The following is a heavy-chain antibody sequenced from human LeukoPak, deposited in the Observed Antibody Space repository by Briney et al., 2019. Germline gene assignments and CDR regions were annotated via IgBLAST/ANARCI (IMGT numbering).Heavy chain of an antibody. J-gene: IGHJ5*02. CDR1: GASISSGSYY. Sequence: SETLSLTSTVSGASISSGSYYCSWTRQPAGRGLEWIARISPGGSPHSNTSLKSRATTSVDTSKNQFSLELSSVTAADTAVYYCARDLAQWPFYWFDPWGQGTLVIVSS. V-gene: IGHV4-61*02. CDR2: ISPGGSP. CDR3: ARDLAQWPFYWFDP. D-gene: IGHD6-19*01.